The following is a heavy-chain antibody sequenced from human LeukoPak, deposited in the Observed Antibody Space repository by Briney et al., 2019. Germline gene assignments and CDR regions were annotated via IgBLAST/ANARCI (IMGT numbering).Heavy chain of an antibody. D-gene: IGHD3-10*01. CDR1: GFTSSGSA. Sequence: PGGSLRLSCAASGFTSSGSAMHWVRQASGKGLEWVGRIRSKANSYATAYAASVKGRFTISRDDSKNTAYLQMNRLKTEDTAVYYCAKAITMVRGVISPFDYWGQGTLATVSS. CDR3: AKAITMVRGVISPFDY. V-gene: IGHV3-73*01. J-gene: IGHJ4*02. CDR2: IRSKANSYAT.